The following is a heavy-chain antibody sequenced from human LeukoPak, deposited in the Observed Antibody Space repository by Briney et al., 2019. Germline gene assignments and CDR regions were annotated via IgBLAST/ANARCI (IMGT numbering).Heavy chain of an antibody. D-gene: IGHD4-17*01. CDR3: ATYTVTSRHFDY. CDR1: GFTFSSYA. CDR2: ITGSGGDT. V-gene: IGHV3-23*01. Sequence: GGSLRLSCEASGFTFSSYAMSWVRQVPGKGLEWVSSITGSGGDTYYADAVKGRFTISRDNSKKTLYLQMNSLRAEDTAVYYCATYTVTSRHFDYWGQGTLVTVSS. J-gene: IGHJ4*02.